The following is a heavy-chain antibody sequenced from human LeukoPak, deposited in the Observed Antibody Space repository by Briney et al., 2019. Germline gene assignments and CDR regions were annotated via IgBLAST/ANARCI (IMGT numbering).Heavy chain of an antibody. D-gene: IGHD4-17*01. Sequence: PGGSLRLSCAASGFTFSSYAMSWVRQAPGKGLEWVSAISGSGGSTYYADSVKGRFTISRDNSKNTLYLQMNSLRAEDTAVYYCAKPPRVSTVSDSFDYWGQGTLVTVSS. J-gene: IGHJ4*02. CDR2: ISGSGGST. CDR1: GFTFSSYA. CDR3: AKPPRVSTVSDSFDY. V-gene: IGHV3-23*01.